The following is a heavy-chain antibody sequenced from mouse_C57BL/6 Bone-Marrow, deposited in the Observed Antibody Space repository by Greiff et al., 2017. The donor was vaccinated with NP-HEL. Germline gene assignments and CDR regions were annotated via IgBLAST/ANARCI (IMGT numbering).Heavy chain of an antibody. J-gene: IGHJ3*01. CDR1: GYTFTDYE. Sequence: QVQLQQSGAELVRPGASVTLSCKASGYTFTDYEMHWVKQTPVHGLEWIGAIDPETGGTAYNQKFKGKAILTADKSSSTAYMELRSLTSEDSAVYYCTRSPYSNYVPFAYWGQGTLVTVSA. CDR3: TRSPYSNYVPFAY. CDR2: IDPETGGT. V-gene: IGHV1-15*01. D-gene: IGHD2-5*01.